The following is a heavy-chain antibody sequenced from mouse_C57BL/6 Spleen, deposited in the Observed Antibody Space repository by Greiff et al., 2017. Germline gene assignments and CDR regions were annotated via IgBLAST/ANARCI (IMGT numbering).Heavy chain of an antibody. Sequence: QVQLQHPGAELVKPGASVKMSCKASGYTFTSYWITWVKQRPGQGLEWIGDIYPGSGSTNYNEKFKSKATLTVDTSSSTAYMQLSSLTSEDSAVYYCARRANYYGSSYNYAMDYWGQGTSVTVSS. CDR1: GYTFTSYW. CDR2: IYPGSGST. CDR3: ARRANYYGSSYNYAMDY. V-gene: IGHV1-55*01. J-gene: IGHJ4*01. D-gene: IGHD1-1*01.